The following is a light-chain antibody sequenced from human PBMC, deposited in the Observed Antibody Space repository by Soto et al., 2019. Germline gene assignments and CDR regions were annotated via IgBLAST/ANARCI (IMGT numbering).Light chain of an antibody. J-gene: IGLJ1*01. CDR1: SSDVGGYNY. Sequence: QSALTQPASVSGSPGQSITISCTGTSSDVGGYNYVSWYQQHPGKAPKLMIYEVSNRPSGASNRFSGSKSGNTASLTISGLQAEDEADYYCSSYTSSSTPSVFGTGTKVTVL. CDR2: EVS. V-gene: IGLV2-14*01. CDR3: SSYTSSSTPSV.